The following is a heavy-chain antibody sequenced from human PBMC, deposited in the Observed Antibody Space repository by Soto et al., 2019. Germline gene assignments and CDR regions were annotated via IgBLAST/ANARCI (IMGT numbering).Heavy chain of an antibody. D-gene: IGHD3-3*01. CDR1: GGSVNGYY. CDR3: ATRITVFGLLIPPFDP. V-gene: IGHV4-34*01. J-gene: IGHJ5*02. Sequence: SETLSLTCAVYGGSVNGYYWNWIRQPPGKGREWIGEINHTVGTHYNPSLKSRVTMSVDTSKNQFSLRLSSVTAADTAIYYCATRITVFGLLIPPFDPWGQGTQVTVSS. CDR2: INHTVGT.